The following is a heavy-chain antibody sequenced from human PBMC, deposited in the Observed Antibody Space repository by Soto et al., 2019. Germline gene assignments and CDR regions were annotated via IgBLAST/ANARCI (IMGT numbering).Heavy chain of an antibody. V-gene: IGHV3-74*01. CDR1: GFTFSSYW. CDR2: INSDGTSI. Sequence: GGSLRLSCVASGFTFSSYWMHWVRQAPGKGLVWVSRINSDGTSISYADSVKGRFTISRDNAKNTLYLQMNSLRAEDTAVYYCARDPPGYITPPDYWGQGTLVTVSS. CDR3: ARDPPGYITPPDY. D-gene: IGHD5-18*01. J-gene: IGHJ4*02.